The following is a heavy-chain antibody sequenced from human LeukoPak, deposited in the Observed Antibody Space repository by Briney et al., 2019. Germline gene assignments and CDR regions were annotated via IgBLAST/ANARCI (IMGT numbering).Heavy chain of an antibody. CDR3: ARSRAEEGLSY. V-gene: IGHV4-59*05. Sequence: SETLSLTCIVSGGSVSSYYWSWIRQPPGKGLEWIGSIHYSGSTYYNPSLKSRVTISRDTSKNQFSLKLSSVTATDTAVYYCARSRAEEGLSYWGQGTLVTVSS. D-gene: IGHD3-16*01. CDR2: IHYSGST. CDR1: GGSVSSYY. J-gene: IGHJ4*02.